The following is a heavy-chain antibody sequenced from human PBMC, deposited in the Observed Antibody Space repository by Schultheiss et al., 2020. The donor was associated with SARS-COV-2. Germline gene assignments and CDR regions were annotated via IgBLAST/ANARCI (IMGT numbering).Heavy chain of an antibody. CDR2: IYYSGST. D-gene: IGHD5-12*01. J-gene: IGHJ3*02. V-gene: IGHV4-59*08. CDR3: ARSRGYSGYDNAFDAFDI. Sequence: SETLSLTCTVSGGSISSYYWSWIRQPPGKGLEWIGYIYYSGSTYYNPSLKSRVTISVDTSKNQFSLKLSSVTAADTAVYYCARSRGYSGYDNAFDAFDIWGQGTMVTVSS. CDR1: GGSISSYY.